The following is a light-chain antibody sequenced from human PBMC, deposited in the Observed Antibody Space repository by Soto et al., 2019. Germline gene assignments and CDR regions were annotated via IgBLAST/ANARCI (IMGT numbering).Light chain of an antibody. V-gene: IGKV3-11*01. J-gene: IGKJ5*01. CDR3: QQRSNWPHT. CDR1: QSVSSN. Sequence: EIVLTQPPGTLSLSPGERATLSCRASQSVSSNLAWYQQKPGQAPRLLIYGASTRATGIPARFSGSGSGTDFTLTISSLEPEDFAVYYCQQRSNWPHTFGQGTRLEIK. CDR2: GAS.